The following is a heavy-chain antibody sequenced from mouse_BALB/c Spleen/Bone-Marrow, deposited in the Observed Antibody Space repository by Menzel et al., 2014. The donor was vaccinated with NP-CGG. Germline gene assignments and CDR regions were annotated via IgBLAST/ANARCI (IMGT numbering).Heavy chain of an antibody. D-gene: IGHD2-4*01. V-gene: IGHV1S137*01. CDR3: ARVITTGYYGMDY. Sequence: SGAELVRPGVSVKISCKGSGYTFTDYTMHWVKQSHAKSLEWIGVISTHYGDASYNQKFKGKATMTVDKSSSTAYMELARLTSEDSAIYYCARVITTGYYGMDYWGQGTSVTVSS. CDR1: GYTFTDYT. CDR2: ISTHYGDA. J-gene: IGHJ4*01.